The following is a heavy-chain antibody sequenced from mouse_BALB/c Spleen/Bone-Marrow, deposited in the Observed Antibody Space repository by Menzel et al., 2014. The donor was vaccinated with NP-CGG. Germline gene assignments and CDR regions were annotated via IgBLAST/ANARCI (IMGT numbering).Heavy chain of an antibody. CDR2: INPGSGGT. J-gene: IGHJ4*01. V-gene: IGHV1-54*01. Sequence: ESGAELVRPGTSVKVSCKASGYAFTNYLIEWVKQRPGQGLEWIGVINPGSGGTNYNEKFKGKATLTADKSSSTAYMQLSSLASDDSAVYFCARRDYAMDYWGQGTSGTGSS. CDR3: ARRDYAMDY. CDR1: GYAFTNYL.